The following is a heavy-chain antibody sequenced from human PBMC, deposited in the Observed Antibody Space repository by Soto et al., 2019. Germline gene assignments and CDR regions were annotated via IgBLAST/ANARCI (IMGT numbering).Heavy chain of an antibody. D-gene: IGHD6-19*01. CDR3: ARNGIAVAGTLSGGYYYYGMDV. CDR2: INPNSGGT. J-gene: IGHJ6*02. Sequence: ASVKVSCKASGYTFTGYYMHWVRQAPGQGLEWMGWINPNSGGTNYAQKFQGWVTMTRDTSISTAYMELSRLRSDDTAVYYCARNGIAVAGTLSGGYYYYGMDVWGQGTTVTVSS. CDR1: GYTFTGYY. V-gene: IGHV1-2*04.